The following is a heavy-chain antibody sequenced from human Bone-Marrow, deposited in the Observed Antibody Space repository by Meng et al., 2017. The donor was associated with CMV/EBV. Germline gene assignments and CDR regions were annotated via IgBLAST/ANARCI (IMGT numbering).Heavy chain of an antibody. J-gene: IGHJ4*02. V-gene: IGHV4-38-2*02. Sequence: GSLRLSCTVSGYSISSGYYWGRIRQPPGKGLEWIGSIYHSGSTYYNPSLKSRVTISVDTSKNQFSLKLSSVTAADTAVYYCARVGGIAAAGTFDYWGQGTLVTVSS. D-gene: IGHD6-13*01. CDR3: ARVGGIAAAGTFDY. CDR2: IYHSGST. CDR1: GYSISSGYY.